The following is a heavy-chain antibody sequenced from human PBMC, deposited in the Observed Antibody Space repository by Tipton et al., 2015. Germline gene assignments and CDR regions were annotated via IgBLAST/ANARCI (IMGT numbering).Heavy chain of an antibody. CDR2: INHGGST. J-gene: IGHJ4*02. CDR1: GDSFNIYY. V-gene: IGHV4-34*01. Sequence: TLSLTCAVYGDSFNIYYWSWIRQPPGKGLEWIGEINHGGSTNYNPSLESRVTMSRDTSKNQFSLKLTSVTAADTAVYYCACQDYDSLTRDYQTVDYWGQGPLVAVPS. CDR3: ACQDYDSLTRDYQTVDY. D-gene: IGHD3-9*01.